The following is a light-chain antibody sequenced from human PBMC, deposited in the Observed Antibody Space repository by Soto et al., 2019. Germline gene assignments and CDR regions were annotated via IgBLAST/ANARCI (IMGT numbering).Light chain of an antibody. CDR1: QSVGNN. J-gene: IGKJ2*01. Sequence: EIVMTQSPATLSLSPGERATLTCRASQSVGNNLAWYRQKPGQAPRLLMYGASTRATGLPARFRGSGSGTELTLTISSLQSEDFAVYYCQQYNNWPPYTFGQGTKLEIK. CDR3: QQYNNWPPYT. V-gene: IGKV3-15*01. CDR2: GAS.